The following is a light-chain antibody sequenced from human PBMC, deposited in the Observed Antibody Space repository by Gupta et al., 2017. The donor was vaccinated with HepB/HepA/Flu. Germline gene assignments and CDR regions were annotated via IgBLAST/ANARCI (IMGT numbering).Light chain of an antibody. CDR3: LVWDSSSDRHVV. Sequence: SYLLTQPTSVSVAPGMTARLTCRRNNIGSKSVQWYQQKPGQATVLVIYYDSDRTSGIPERFSGSNSGNAATLTLSRVEAGDEDDYYCLVWDSSSDRHVVFGGGTKLTVL. CDR2: YDS. CDR1: NIGSKS. J-gene: IGLJ2*01. V-gene: IGLV3-21*04.